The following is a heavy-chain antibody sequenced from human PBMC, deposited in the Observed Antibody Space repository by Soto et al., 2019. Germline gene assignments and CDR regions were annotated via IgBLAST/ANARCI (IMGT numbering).Heavy chain of an antibody. CDR3: ARHGIETGYYVY. D-gene: IGHD3-9*01. V-gene: IGHV4-39*01. CDR2: IYYSGST. Sequence: TSETLSLTCTVSGGSISSSSYYWGWIRQPPGKGLEWIGSIYYSGSTYYNPSLKSRVTISVDTSKNQFSLKLSSVTAADTAVYYCARHGIETGYYVYWGQGTLVTVSS. CDR1: GGSISSSSYY. J-gene: IGHJ4*02.